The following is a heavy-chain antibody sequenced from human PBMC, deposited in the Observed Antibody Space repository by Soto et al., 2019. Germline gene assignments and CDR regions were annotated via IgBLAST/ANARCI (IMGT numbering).Heavy chain of an antibody. CDR1: GCSISSYY. CDR3: ARDIGERDSSGQLDY. CDR2: IYYSGST. J-gene: IGHJ4*02. V-gene: IGHV4-59*01. Sequence: ETLSLTCTASGCSISSYYLSWIRQAPGKGLEWIGYIYYSGSTNYNPSLKSRVTISVDTSKNQFSLKLRSVTAADTAVYYCARDIGERDSSGQLDYWGQGTMVNVSS. D-gene: IGHD3-22*01.